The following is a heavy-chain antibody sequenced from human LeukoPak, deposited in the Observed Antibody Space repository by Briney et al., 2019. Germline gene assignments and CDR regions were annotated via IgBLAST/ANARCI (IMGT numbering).Heavy chain of an antibody. CDR1: GFTSSNYA. CDR2: ISGSGYKT. CDR3: AKDRSLGGDDYPFDY. Sequence: GGSLRLSCAGSGFTSSNYAMSWVRQAPRKGLEWVSGISGSGYKTYYADSVKGRFTISRDNSKNTVYLQMNSLRAEDTALYYCAKDRSLGGDDYPFDYWGQGTLVTVSS. V-gene: IGHV3-23*01. J-gene: IGHJ4*02. D-gene: IGHD5-12*01.